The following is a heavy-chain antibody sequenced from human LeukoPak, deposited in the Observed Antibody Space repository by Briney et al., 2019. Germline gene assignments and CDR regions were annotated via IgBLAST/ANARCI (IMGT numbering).Heavy chain of an antibody. V-gene: IGHV1-24*01. D-gene: IGHD3-22*01. CDR2: FDPEDGET. CDR3: ATQLYDSSGFYSDY. Sequence: GASVKVSCKVSGYTLTELSMHWVRQAPGKGLEWMGGFDPEDGETIYAQKFQGRVTMTEDTSTDTAYMELSSLRSEDTAVYYCATQLYDSSGFYSDYWGQGTLVTVSS. CDR1: GYTLTELS. J-gene: IGHJ4*02.